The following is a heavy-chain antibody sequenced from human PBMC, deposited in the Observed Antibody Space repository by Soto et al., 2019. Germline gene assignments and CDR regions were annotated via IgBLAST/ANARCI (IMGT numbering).Heavy chain of an antibody. D-gene: IGHD4-17*01. Sequence: PGGSLRLSCAPSGFTFSNYWMSWVRQAPGQRLEWVASIKQDGSVKHYVDSVKGRFTISRDNAEKSLHLQMNSLRAEDTAVYYCAKIRGDYTVFDYWAQGARVTVSS. CDR2: IKQDGSVK. CDR3: AKIRGDYTVFDY. V-gene: IGHV3-7*03. CDR1: GFTFSNYW. J-gene: IGHJ4*02.